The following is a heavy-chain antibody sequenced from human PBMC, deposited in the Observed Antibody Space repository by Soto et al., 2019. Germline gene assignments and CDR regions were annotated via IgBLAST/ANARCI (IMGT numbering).Heavy chain of an antibody. V-gene: IGHV3-53*01. CDR2: IYSGGST. Sequence: GVSLRLSCVASGFIVSNSYMSWVRQAPGKGLEWVSFIYSGGSTYYADSVKGRFTISRDISKNSLYLQMNSLRAEDTAVYYCERDCRAGSCYPALGAWGQGTLVTGSS. J-gene: IGHJ5*02. CDR3: ERDCRAGSCYPALGA. CDR1: GFIVSNSY. D-gene: IGHD2-15*01.